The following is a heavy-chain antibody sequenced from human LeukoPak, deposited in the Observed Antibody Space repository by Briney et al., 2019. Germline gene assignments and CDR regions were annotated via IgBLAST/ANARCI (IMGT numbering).Heavy chain of an antibody. CDR1: GGSISSSSYY. CDR2: IYYSGST. V-gene: IGHV4-39*01. CDR3: AGLRDGYNP. J-gene: IGHJ5*02. Sequence: SETLSLTCTVSGGSISSSSYYWGWIRQPPGKGLEWIGSIYYSGSTYYNPSLKSRVTISVDTSKNQSALKLSSVTAADTAVYYCAGLRDGYNPWGQGTLVTVSS. D-gene: IGHD5-24*01.